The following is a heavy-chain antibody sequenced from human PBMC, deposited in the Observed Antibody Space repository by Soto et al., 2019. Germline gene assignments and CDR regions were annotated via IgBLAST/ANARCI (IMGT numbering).Heavy chain of an antibody. J-gene: IGHJ4*02. CDR3: ARTYYYDSSGPGTMSGGIGY. CDR1: GFTFSDYY. CDR2: SSSSSYT. Sequence: GGSLRLSCAASGFTFSDYYMSWIRQAPGKGLEWVSYSSSSSYTNYADSVKGRFTISRDNAKNSLYLQMNSLRAEDTAVYYCARTYYYDSSGPGTMSGGIGYWGQGTLVTVSS. V-gene: IGHV3-11*03. D-gene: IGHD3-22*01.